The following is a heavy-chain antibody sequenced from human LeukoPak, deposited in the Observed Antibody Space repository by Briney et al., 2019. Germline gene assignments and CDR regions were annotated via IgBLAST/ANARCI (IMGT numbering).Heavy chain of an antibody. CDR3: ARDSRNVVVVAATRGMDV. Sequence: ASVKVSCKASGYTFTGYYMHWVRQAPGQGLEWMGRIIPILGIANYAQKFQGRVTITADKSTSTAYMELSSLRSEDTAVYYCARDSRNVVVVAATRGMDVWGQGTTVTVSS. CDR2: IIPILGIA. V-gene: IGHV1-69*04. CDR1: GYTFTGYY. J-gene: IGHJ6*02. D-gene: IGHD2-15*01.